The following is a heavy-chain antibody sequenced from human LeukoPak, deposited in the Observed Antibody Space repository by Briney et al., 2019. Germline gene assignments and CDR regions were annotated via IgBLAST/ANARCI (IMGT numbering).Heavy chain of an antibody. Sequence: ASVKVSCKASGYTFTNYYIHWVRQAPGQELEWMGIINPSGGSTTYAQKFQGRVTVTRDPSTSTVYMELSSLRSEDTAVYYCARDRGAGYVEIDYWGQGTLVTVSS. CDR2: INPSGGST. V-gene: IGHV1-46*01. CDR3: ARDRGAGYVEIDY. J-gene: IGHJ4*02. CDR1: GYTFTNYY. D-gene: IGHD5-12*01.